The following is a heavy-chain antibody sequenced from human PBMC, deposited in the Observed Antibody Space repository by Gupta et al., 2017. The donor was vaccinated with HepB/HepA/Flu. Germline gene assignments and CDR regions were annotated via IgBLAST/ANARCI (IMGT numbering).Heavy chain of an antibody. CDR2: ISDSGGSS. Sequence: EVQLLESGGGLVQPGGSLILSCAASGFTFSSYAMTWVRQAPGKGLEWVSGISDSGGSSYYADSVKGRFTISRDNSKNTLYLQMNSLRDEDTAVYYCAKNTLTGRPYYYHYWGQGTLVTVSS. D-gene: IGHD3-9*01. CDR3: AKNTLTGRPYYYHY. V-gene: IGHV3-23*01. J-gene: IGHJ4*02. CDR1: GFTFSSYA.